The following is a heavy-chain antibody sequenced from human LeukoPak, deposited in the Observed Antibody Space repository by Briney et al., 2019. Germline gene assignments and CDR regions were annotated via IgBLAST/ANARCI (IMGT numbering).Heavy chain of an antibody. V-gene: IGHV4-59*08. CDR2: IYYSGSS. CDR1: GFTSSSYY. D-gene: IGHD6-6*01. Sequence: SETLSLTSTGSGFTSSSYYWSWLPHPPGKGLEWIGNIYYSGSSNDNPSLNSLTTISVDTSKNQFSLKLSPVTAADTAVYYCARHKLSWRAARARYSFDSWGHGTLVTVSS. CDR3: ARHKLSWRAARARYSFDS. J-gene: IGHJ4*03.